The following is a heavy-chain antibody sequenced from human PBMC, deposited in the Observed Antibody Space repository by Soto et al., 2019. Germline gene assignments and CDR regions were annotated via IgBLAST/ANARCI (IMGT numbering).Heavy chain of an antibody. Sequence: QVQLVQSGAEVKKPGASVKVSCKASGYTFTSYAMHWVRQAPGQRLEWMGWINAGNGNTKYSQKFQGRVTITRDTAARTAYMELSSLRSADTAVYYCARSIVVVTAADYWGQGTLVTVSS. V-gene: IGHV1-3*01. CDR2: INAGNGNT. CDR3: ARSIVVVTAADY. D-gene: IGHD2-21*02. CDR1: GYTFTSYA. J-gene: IGHJ4*02.